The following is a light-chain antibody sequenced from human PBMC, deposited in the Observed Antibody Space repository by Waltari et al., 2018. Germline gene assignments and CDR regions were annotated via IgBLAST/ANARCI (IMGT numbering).Light chain of an antibody. Sequence: QSALTQPASVSGSPGQSLTISCTATRSDVGDYNYVSWYQQLPGEAPQLILFEVNNRSSGVSDRFCGSKSGKTASLTISGLQADDEAEYYCSSYTRSDSGVFGGGTKLTVL. CDR3: SSYTRSDSGV. J-gene: IGLJ3*02. CDR2: EVN. CDR1: RSDVGDYNY. V-gene: IGLV2-14*01.